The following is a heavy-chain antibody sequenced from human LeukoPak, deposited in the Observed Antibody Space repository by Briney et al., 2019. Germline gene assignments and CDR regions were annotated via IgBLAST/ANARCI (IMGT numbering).Heavy chain of an antibody. Sequence: SETLSLTCTVSGGSISSYYWSWIRQPPGKGLEWIGYIYYSGSTNYNPSLKSRVTISVDTSKNRFSLKLSSVTAADTAVYYCARDLFDFWSGSLGLWGQGTPVTVSS. D-gene: IGHD3-3*01. CDR2: IYYSGST. V-gene: IGHV4-59*01. CDR3: ARDLFDFWSGSLGL. J-gene: IGHJ4*02. CDR1: GGSISSYY.